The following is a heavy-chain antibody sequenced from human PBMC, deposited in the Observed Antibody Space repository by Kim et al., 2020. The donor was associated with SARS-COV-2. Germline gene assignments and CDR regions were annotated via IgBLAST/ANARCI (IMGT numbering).Heavy chain of an antibody. CDR3: AREGWDSLHHTPFDY. V-gene: IGHV1-18*01. J-gene: IGHJ4*02. Sequence: ASVKVSCKASGYTFTSYGISWVRQAPGQGLEWMGWISAYNGNTNYAQKLQGRVTMTTDTSTSTAYMELRSLRSDDTAVYYCAREGWDSLHHTPFDYWGQGTLVTVSS. CDR1: GYTFTSYG. CDR2: ISAYNGNT. D-gene: IGHD1-26*01.